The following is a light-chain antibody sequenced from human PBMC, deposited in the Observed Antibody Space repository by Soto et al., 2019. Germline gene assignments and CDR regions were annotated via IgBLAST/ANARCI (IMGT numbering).Light chain of an antibody. CDR3: QQYNNWPLRLI. Sequence: EIVMTQSPATLSVSPGERATLSCRASQSVSSNLAWYQQKPGQAPRLLIYGASTRATGIPARFSGSGSGTEFTLTISSLQSEDFAVYYCQQYNNWPLRLIFGGGTKVEIK. CDR2: GAS. V-gene: IGKV3-15*01. CDR1: QSVSSN. J-gene: IGKJ4*01.